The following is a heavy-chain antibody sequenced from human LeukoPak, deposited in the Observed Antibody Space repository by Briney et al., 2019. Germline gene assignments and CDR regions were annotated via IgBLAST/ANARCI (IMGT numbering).Heavy chain of an antibody. J-gene: IGHJ4*02. D-gene: IGHD3-10*01. Sequence: GRSLRLSCAASGFTFSSYGMHWVRQAPGKGLEWVAVISYDGSNKYYADSVKGRFTISRDNAKNSLYLQMNSLRAEDTAVYYCARDRGSGSYIDYWGQGSLVTVSS. CDR3: ARDRGSGSYIDY. V-gene: IGHV3-30*03. CDR2: ISYDGSNK. CDR1: GFTFSSYG.